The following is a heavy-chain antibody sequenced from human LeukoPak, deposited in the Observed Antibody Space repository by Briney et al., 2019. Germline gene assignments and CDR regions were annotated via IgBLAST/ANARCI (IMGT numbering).Heavy chain of an antibody. V-gene: IGHV3-48*04. CDR3: ARDGDSGGYYYGPFDN. D-gene: IGHD3-22*01. CDR2: ISSSRRTI. CDR1: GFTFSLFG. Sequence: GGSLRLSCAASGFTFSLFGMTWVRQAPGKGLEWISYISSSRRTINYADSVKGRFTISRDSAKNSLYLQMNNLRAEDTAVYYCARDGDSGGYYYGPFDNWGQGTLVTVSS. J-gene: IGHJ4*02.